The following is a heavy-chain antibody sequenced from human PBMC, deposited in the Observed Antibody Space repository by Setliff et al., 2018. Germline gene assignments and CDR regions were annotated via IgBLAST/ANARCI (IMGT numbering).Heavy chain of an antibody. D-gene: IGHD1-26*01. CDR1: GFTFSDYY. Sequence: PGGSLRLSCATSGFTFSDYYMSWIRQTPGKGLEWVAYISSSGSLIYYPDSVKGRFTISRDNAKKSVDLQMNSLRAEDTAVYYCARDRGGATTRDLWGQGTL. CDR3: ARDRGGATTRDL. V-gene: IGHV3-11*01. J-gene: IGHJ5*02. CDR2: ISSSGSLI.